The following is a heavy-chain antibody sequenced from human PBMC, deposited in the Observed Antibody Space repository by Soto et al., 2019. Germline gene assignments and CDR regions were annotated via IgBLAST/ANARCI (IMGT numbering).Heavy chain of an antibody. V-gene: IGHV1-46*01. CDR2: INPSGGST. CDR3: SVWAYCGGDCYSRSAFDI. Sequence: ASVKVSCKASGYTFTSYYMHWVRQAPGQGLEWMGIINPSGGSTSYAQKFQGRVTMTRDTSTSTVYMELSSLRSEDTAVYYCSVWAYCGGDCYSRSAFDIWGQGTMVTVSS. D-gene: IGHD2-21*02. CDR1: GYTFTSYY. J-gene: IGHJ3*02.